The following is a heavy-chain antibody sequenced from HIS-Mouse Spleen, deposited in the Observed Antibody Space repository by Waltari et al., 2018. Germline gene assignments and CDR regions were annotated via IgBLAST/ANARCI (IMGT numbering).Heavy chain of an antibody. Sequence: QLQESGPGLVKPSETLSLTCTVSGGSISSSRYYWCWIRQPPGKGLEWIGSIYYSGSNYYNPSLKSRVTISVDTSKNQFSLKLSSVTAADTAVYYCAREIPYSSSWYDWYFDLWGRGTLVTVSS. D-gene: IGHD6-13*01. CDR3: AREIPYSSSWYDWYFDL. J-gene: IGHJ2*01. CDR1: GGSISSSRYY. V-gene: IGHV4-39*07. CDR2: IYYSGSN.